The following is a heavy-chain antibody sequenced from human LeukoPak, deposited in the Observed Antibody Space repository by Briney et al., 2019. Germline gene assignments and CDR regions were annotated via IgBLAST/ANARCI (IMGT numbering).Heavy chain of an antibody. CDR2: INYRGTT. CDR1: GGSISTYY. CDR3: ARDFGFGSA. J-gene: IGHJ5*02. D-gene: IGHD6-19*01. Sequence: SETLSLTCTVSGGSISTYYWSWIRQPPGKGLEYIGYINYRGTTDSNPSLKSRVTISVDTSKSQFSLKLNSVTAADTAVYYCARDFGFGSAWGQGALVTVSS. V-gene: IGHV4-59*12.